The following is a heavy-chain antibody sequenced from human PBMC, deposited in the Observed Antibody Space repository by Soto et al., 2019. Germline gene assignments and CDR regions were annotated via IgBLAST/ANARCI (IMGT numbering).Heavy chain of an antibody. CDR3: ARREGATTAFDI. J-gene: IGHJ3*02. CDR2: IYYSGST. V-gene: IGHV4-39*01. D-gene: IGHD1-26*01. CDR1: GGSISSSSYY. Sequence: SETCLTCTVSGGSISSSSYYWGWIRQPPGKGLEWIGSIYYSGSTYYNPSLKSRVTISVDTSKNQFSLKLSSVTAADTAVYYCARREGATTAFDIWGQGTMVTVSS.